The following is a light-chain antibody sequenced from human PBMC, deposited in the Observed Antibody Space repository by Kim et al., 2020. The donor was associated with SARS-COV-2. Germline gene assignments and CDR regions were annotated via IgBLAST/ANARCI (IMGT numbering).Light chain of an antibody. Sequence: ASVGDRVTITCRASQGSSSRLAWYLHKPETAPKSLIYAASNLQPGGPSRLSGSGSGTDFTLTISSLQPEDFATYYCQQYNSYPLTFGGGTKVDIK. CDR2: AAS. J-gene: IGKJ4*01. CDR3: QQYNSYPLT. CDR1: QGSSSR. V-gene: IGKV1D-16*01.